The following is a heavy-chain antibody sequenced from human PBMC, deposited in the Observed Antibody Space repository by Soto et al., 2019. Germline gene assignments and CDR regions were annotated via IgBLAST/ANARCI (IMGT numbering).Heavy chain of an antibody. J-gene: IGHJ4*02. CDR1: GFTFSSYG. V-gene: IGHV3-30*18. CDR3: AKAYAVPAATASFDY. D-gene: IGHD2-2*01. CDR2: VSYDGHNK. Sequence: QVQLGESGGGVVQPGRSLRLSCAASGFTFSSYGMHWVRQAPGKGLKWGAVVSYDGHNKYYGDSVKGRFSISKDHSKNTLYLQMDSLRPEDTALYYCAKAYAVPAATASFDYWGQGTLVTVSS.